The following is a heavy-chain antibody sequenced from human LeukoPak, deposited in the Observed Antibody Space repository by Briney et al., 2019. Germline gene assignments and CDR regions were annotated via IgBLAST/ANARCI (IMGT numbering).Heavy chain of an antibody. CDR3: ARVYSGYDLPGSLAKYYFDY. V-gene: IGHV4-4*07. D-gene: IGHD5-12*01. CDR1: GGSIRSYY. J-gene: IGHJ4*02. Sequence: PSETLSLACTVSGGSIRSYYGSWIRQPAGKGLEWIGRFYSGGSADYNPSLKSRVTMSVDTSKNQFSLKLSSVTAADTAVYYCARVYSGYDLPGSLAKYYFDYWGRGTLVTVSS. CDR2: FYSGGSA.